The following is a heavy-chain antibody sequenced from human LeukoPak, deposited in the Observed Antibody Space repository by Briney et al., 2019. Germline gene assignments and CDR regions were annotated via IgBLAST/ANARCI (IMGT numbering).Heavy chain of an antibody. D-gene: IGHD4-17*01. Sequence: PSETLSLTCAVYGGSFSGYYWSWIRQPPGKGLEWIGEINHSGSTNYNPSLKSRVTISVDKSKNQFSLKLSSVTAADTAVYYCARAPDYGDYSPNWFDPWGQGTLVTVSS. CDR2: INHSGST. CDR1: GGSFSGYY. CDR3: ARAPDYGDYSPNWFDP. J-gene: IGHJ5*02. V-gene: IGHV4-34*01.